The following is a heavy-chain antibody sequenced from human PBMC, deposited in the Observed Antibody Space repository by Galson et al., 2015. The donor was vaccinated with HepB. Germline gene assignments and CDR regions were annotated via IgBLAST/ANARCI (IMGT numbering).Heavy chain of an antibody. J-gene: IGHJ6*03. V-gene: IGHV3-21*01. Sequence: SLRLSCAASGFTFSSYSMNWVRQAPGKGLEWVSSISSSTYIYYADSVKGRFTISRDNAKNSLYLQMNSLRAEDTAVYYCARAGGITGTTSSWDHYYYYMDVWGKGTTVTVSS. D-gene: IGHD1-7*01. CDR2: ISSSTYI. CDR3: ARAGGITGTTSSWDHYYYYMDV. CDR1: GFTFSSYS.